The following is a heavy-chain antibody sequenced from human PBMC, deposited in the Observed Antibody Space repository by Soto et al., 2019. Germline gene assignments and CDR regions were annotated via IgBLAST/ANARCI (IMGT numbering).Heavy chain of an antibody. CDR1: GHTLTELS. CDR2: FDPEDGET. Sequence: ASVKVSCKVSGHTLTELSMHWVRQAPGKGLEWMGGFDPEDGETIYAQKFQGRVTMTEDTSTDTAYMELSSLRSEDTAVYYCATGGNNWNDVGPFDYWGQGTLVTVSS. J-gene: IGHJ4*02. CDR3: ATGGNNWNDVGPFDY. V-gene: IGHV1-24*01. D-gene: IGHD1-20*01.